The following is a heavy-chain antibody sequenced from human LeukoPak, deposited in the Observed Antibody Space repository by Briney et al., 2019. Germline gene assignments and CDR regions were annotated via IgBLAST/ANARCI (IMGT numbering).Heavy chain of an antibody. D-gene: IGHD6-25*01. CDR2: IKQDGSEK. Sequence: PGGSLRLSCAASGFTFSSYWMSWVRQAPGKGLEWVANIKQDGSEKYYVDSVKGRFTISRDNAKNSLYLQMNSLRAEDTAVYYCARGGYYYYYGMDVWGQGTMVTVSS. CDR3: ARGGYYYYYGMDV. J-gene: IGHJ6*02. V-gene: IGHV3-7*03. CDR1: GFTFSSYW.